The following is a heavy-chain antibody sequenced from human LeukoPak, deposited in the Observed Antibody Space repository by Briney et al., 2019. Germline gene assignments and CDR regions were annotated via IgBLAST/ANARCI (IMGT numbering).Heavy chain of an antibody. CDR1: SGSISSSSYY. Sequence: SETLSLTCTVSSGSISSSSYYWGWIRQPPGKGLEWIGSIYYSGSTYYNPSLKSRVTISVDTSKNQFSLKLSSVTAADTAVYYCARRLGYCSSTSCYYPFDPWGQGTLVTVSS. CDR2: IYYSGST. D-gene: IGHD2-2*01. V-gene: IGHV4-39*01. CDR3: ARRLGYCSSTSCYYPFDP. J-gene: IGHJ5*02.